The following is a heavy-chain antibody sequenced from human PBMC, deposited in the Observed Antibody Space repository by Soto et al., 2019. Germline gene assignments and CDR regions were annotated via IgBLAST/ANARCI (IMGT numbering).Heavy chain of an antibody. CDR3: ARGRSSGWYEGLDP. J-gene: IGHJ5*02. V-gene: IGHV1-69*13. Sequence: ASVKVSCKASGGTFSSYAISWVRQAPGQGLEWMGGIIPIFGTANYAQKFQGRVTITADESTSTAYMELSSLRSEDTAVYYCARGRSSGWYEGLDPWGQGTLVTVSS. CDR2: IIPIFGTA. D-gene: IGHD6-19*01. CDR1: GGTFSSYA.